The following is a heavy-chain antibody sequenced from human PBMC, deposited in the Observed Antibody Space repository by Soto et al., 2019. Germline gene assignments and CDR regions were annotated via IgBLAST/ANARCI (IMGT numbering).Heavy chain of an antibody. CDR2: ISYDGSNK. D-gene: IGHD6-13*01. J-gene: IGHJ6*02. Sequence: GGSLRLSCAASGFTFSSYGMHWVRQAPGKGLEWVAVISYDGSNKYYADSVKGRFTISRDNSKNTLYLQMNSLRAEDTAVYYCAKDTQQLPYYYGMDVWGQGTTVTVSS. CDR1: GFTFSSYG. CDR3: AKDTQQLPYYYGMDV. V-gene: IGHV3-30*18.